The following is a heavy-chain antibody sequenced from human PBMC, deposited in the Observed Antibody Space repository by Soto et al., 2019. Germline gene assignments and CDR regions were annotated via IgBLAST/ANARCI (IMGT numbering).Heavy chain of an antibody. V-gene: IGHV3-23*01. Sequence: PGGSLRLSWAPSGFTFSSYAMIWVPQAPGKGMEWVSAISGSGGSTYYADSVKGRFTISRDNSKNTLYLQMNSLRAEDTAVYYCAKDRSGWYVNFDYWGQGTLVT. J-gene: IGHJ4*02. D-gene: IGHD6-19*01. CDR2: ISGSGGST. CDR3: AKDRSGWYVNFDY. CDR1: GFTFSSYA.